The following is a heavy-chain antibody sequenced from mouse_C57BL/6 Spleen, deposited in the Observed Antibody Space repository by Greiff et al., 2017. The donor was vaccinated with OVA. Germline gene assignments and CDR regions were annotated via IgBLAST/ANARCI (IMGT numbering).Heavy chain of an antibody. CDR1: GFNIKDDY. CDR2: IDPENGDT. D-gene: IGHD1-1*01. V-gene: IGHV14-4*01. J-gene: IGHJ4*01. Sequence: VQLQQSGAELVRPGASVKLSCTASGFNIKDDYMHWVKQRPEQGLEWIGWIDPENGDTEYASKFQGKATITADPSSNTAYLQLSSLTSEDTAVYYCTRWILLMDYWGQGTSVTVSS. CDR3: TRWILLMDY.